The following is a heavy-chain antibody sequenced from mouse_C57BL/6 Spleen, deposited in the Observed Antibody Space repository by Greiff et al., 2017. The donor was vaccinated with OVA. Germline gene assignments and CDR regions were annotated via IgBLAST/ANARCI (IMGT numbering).Heavy chain of an antibody. J-gene: IGHJ4*01. CDR3: ARDSNYVAMDY. V-gene: IGHV1-72*01. Sequence: QVQLKQPGAELVKPGASVKLSCKASGYTFTSYWMHWVKQRPGRGLEWIGRIDPNSGGTKYNEKFKSKATLTVDKPSSTAYMQLSSLTSEDSAVYYCARDSNYVAMDYWGQGTSVTVSS. D-gene: IGHD2-5*01. CDR2: IDPNSGGT. CDR1: GYTFTSYW.